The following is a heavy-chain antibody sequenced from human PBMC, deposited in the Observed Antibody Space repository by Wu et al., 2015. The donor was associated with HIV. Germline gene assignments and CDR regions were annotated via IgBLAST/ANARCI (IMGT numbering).Heavy chain of an antibody. CDR2: INAKSGGT. J-gene: IGHJ6*02. Sequence: QVQLVQSGAEVKKPGASVKVSCKASGYTFTGYYLHWVRQAPGQGLEWMGWINAKSGGTNYAQKFQGRLTITTDESTATGYMELSSLRSEDTAVYYCARDLARETMIRDRPRYGLDVWGQGDHSHRLL. CDR1: GYTFTGYY. D-gene: IGHD3-10*01. V-gene: IGHV1-2*02. CDR3: ARDLARETMIRDRPRYGLDV.